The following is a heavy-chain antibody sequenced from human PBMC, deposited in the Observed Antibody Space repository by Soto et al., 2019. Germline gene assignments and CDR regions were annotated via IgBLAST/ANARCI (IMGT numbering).Heavy chain of an antibody. V-gene: IGHV3-30*18. CDR2: ISYDGSNK. D-gene: IGHD3-10*01. CDR3: VEVGSNNCYGSGGFDY. Sequence: GGSLRLSCAASGFTFSTYGMHWVRQAPGKGLEWVAVISYDGSNKYYADSVKGRFTISRDNSKNTLYLQMNSLRAEDTAVYHCVEVGSNNCYGSGGFDYWGRGTLVTVSS. CDR1: GFTFSTYG. J-gene: IGHJ4*02.